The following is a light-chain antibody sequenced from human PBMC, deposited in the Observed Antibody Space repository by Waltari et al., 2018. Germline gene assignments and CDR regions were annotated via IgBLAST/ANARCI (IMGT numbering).Light chain of an antibody. J-gene: IGKJ1*01. CDR1: QSISSY. V-gene: IGKV3-20*01. CDR3: QQYGSSPWT. Sequence: EIVLTQSPGTLPLSPGARATLSCRASQSISSYLAWYQQKPGQAPRLLIHGASTRATGIPDRFSGSGSGTDFTLTISRLDPEDFAVYYCQQYGSSPWTFGQGTKVEIK. CDR2: GAS.